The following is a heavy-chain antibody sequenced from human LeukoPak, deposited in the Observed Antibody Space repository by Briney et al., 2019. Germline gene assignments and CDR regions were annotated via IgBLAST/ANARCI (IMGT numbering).Heavy chain of an antibody. CDR1: GYRFTSYG. CDR3: ARKYCSTTRCYMADY. CDR2: ISGYNGNT. V-gene: IGHV1-18*01. Sequence: GASVKVSCKASGYRFTSYGISWVRQAPGQGLEWMGWISGYNGNTNYAQKLQGRVTMTTDTSTSTAYMELRSLRSDDTAVYYCARKYCSTTRCYMADYWGQGTLVTVSS. J-gene: IGHJ4*02. D-gene: IGHD2-2*01.